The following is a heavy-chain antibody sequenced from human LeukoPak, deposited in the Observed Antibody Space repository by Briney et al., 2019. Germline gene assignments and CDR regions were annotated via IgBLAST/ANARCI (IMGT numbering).Heavy chain of an antibody. J-gene: IGHJ4*02. V-gene: IGHV4-34*01. CDR3: ARANPQQQLAFDC. CDR1: GGSFSGYY. CDR2: INHSGST. D-gene: IGHD6-13*01. Sequence: SETLSLTCAVYGGSFSGYYWSWIRQPPGKGLEWIGEINHSGSTNYNPSLKSRVTISVDTSKNQFSLKLSSATAADTAVYYCARANPQQQLAFDCWGQGTLVTVSS.